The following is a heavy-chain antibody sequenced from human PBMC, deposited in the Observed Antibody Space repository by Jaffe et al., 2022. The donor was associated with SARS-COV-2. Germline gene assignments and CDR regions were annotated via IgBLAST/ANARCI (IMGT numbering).Heavy chain of an antibody. J-gene: IGHJ6*02. CDR2: IIPILGIA. CDR1: GGTFSSYT. CDR3: ARSPSTMIVSVGMDV. Sequence: QVQLVQSGAEVKKPGSSVKVSCKASGGTFSSYTISWVRQAPGQGLEWMGRIIPILGIANYAQKFQGRVTITADKSTSTAYMELSSLRSEDTAVYYCARSPSTMIVSVGMDVWGQGTTVTVSS. V-gene: IGHV1-69*02. D-gene: IGHD3-22*01.